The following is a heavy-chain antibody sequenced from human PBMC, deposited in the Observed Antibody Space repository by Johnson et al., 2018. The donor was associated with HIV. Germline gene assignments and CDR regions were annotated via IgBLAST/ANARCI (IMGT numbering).Heavy chain of an antibody. Sequence: QVQLLESGGGVVQPGRSLRLSCAASGFTFSSFAIHWVRQAPGKGLEWVAVISYDGSDKYYADSVKGRFTISRDNSKNTLYLEMNSLRAEDTAVYYCARDHSGYDSVTAAFDIWGQGTMVTVSS. CDR3: ARDHSGYDSVTAAFDI. J-gene: IGHJ3*02. V-gene: IGHV3-30-3*01. CDR2: ISYDGSDK. CDR1: GFTFSSFA. D-gene: IGHD5-12*01.